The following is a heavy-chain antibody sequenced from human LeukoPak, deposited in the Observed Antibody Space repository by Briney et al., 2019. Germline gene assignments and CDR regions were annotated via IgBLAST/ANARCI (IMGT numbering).Heavy chain of an antibody. J-gene: IGHJ6*03. D-gene: IGHD3-3*01. CDR3: ARDFRGLRFLEWLYYYYYYMDV. Sequence: GGSQRLSCAASRFTFSSYAMYWVRQAPGKGLEWVANIKQDGSEKYYVDSVKGRFTISRDNAKNSLYLQMNSLRAEDTAVYYCARDFRGLRFLEWLYYYYYYMDVWGKGTTVTVSS. CDR2: IKQDGSEK. CDR1: RFTFSSYA. V-gene: IGHV3-7*01.